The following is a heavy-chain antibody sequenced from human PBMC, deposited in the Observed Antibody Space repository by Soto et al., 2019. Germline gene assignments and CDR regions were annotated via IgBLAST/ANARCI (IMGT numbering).Heavy chain of an antibody. CDR3: ARQMERGYSGYDGRFLSNYYYYYGMDV. D-gene: IGHD5-12*01. J-gene: IGHJ6*02. Sequence: ASVKVSCKASGYTFTSYAMHWVRQAPGQRLEWMGWINAGNGNTKYSQKFQGRVTITRDTSASTAYMGLSSLRSEDTAVYYCARQMERGYSGYDGRFLSNYYYYYGMDVWGQGTTVTVSS. V-gene: IGHV1-3*01. CDR1: GYTFTSYA. CDR2: INAGNGNT.